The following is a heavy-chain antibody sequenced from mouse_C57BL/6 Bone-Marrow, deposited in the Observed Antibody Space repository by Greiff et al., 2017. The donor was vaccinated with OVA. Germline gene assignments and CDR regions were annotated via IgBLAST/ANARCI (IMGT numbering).Heavy chain of an antibody. CDR1: GYAFTNYL. CDR2: INPGSGGT. D-gene: IGHD2-1*01. Sequence: QVQLQQSGAELVRPGTSVKLSCKASGYAFTNYLIEWVKQRPGQGLEWIGVINPGSGGTNYNGKFKGKATLTADKSSSTAYMQLSSLTSEDSAVYFCASNYGNPFDYWGQGTTLTVSS. CDR3: ASNYGNPFDY. J-gene: IGHJ2*01. V-gene: IGHV1-54*01.